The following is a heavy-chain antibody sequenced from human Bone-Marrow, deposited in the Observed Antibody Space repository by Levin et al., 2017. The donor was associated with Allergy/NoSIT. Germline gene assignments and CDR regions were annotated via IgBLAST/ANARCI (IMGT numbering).Heavy chain of an antibody. CDR2: IYHSGST. D-gene: IGHD1-20*01. Sequence: PSQTLSLTCAVSGGSISSGGYSWSWIRQPPGKGLEWIGYIYHSGSTYYNPSLKSRVTISVDRSKNQFSLKLSSVTAADTAVYYCARGLYNWNQFLNYYYYYGMDVWGQGTTVTVSS. J-gene: IGHJ6*02. CDR1: GGSISSGGYS. CDR3: ARGLYNWNQFLNYYYYYGMDV. V-gene: IGHV4-30-2*01.